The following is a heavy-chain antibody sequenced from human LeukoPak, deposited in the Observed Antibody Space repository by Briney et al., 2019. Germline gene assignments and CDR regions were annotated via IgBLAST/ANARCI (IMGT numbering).Heavy chain of an antibody. V-gene: IGHV3-30*03. CDR1: GFTFSSYG. Sequence: GGSLRLSCAASGFTFSSYGMHWVRQAPGKGLEWVAVISYDGSNKYYADSVKGRFTISRDNSKNTLYLQMNSLRAEDTAVYYCARDNELATGGLDPWGQGTLVTVSS. D-gene: IGHD5-24*01. J-gene: IGHJ5*02. CDR3: ARDNELATGGLDP. CDR2: ISYDGSNK.